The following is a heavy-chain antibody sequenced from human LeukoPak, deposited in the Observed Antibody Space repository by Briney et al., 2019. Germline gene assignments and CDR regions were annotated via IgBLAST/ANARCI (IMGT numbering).Heavy chain of an antibody. D-gene: IGHD4-17*01. CDR1: GFTFSSCS. J-gene: IGHJ4*02. CDR3: ARGGNYDYGDYDVDY. V-gene: IGHV3-21*01. CDR2: ISGSSSYI. Sequence: PGGSLRLSRAASGFTFSSCSMNWVRQAPGKGLEWVSSISGSSSYIYYADSVKGRFTISRDNAKNSLYLQMNSLRAEDTAVYYCARGGNYDYGDYDVDYWGQGTLVTVSS.